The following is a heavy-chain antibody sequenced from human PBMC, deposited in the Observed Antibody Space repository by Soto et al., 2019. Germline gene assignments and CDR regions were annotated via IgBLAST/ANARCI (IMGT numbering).Heavy chain of an antibody. J-gene: IGHJ5*02. D-gene: IGHD2-21*02. Sequence: GASVKVSCKASGYSFIGYYMHWVRQAPGQGLEWMGWINPKSGVTNYVQKFQGRVTMTRDTSITTAYMELSSLRSDDTAVYYCARGDVNWFDPWGQGTLVTVSS. CDR1: GYSFIGYY. CDR3: ARGDVNWFDP. V-gene: IGHV1-2*02. CDR2: INPKSGVT.